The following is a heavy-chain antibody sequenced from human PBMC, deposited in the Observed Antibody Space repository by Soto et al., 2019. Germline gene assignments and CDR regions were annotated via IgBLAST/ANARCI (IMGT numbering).Heavy chain of an antibody. CDR2: VYYSGST. CDR3: ARERTGDPTFFDY. CDR1: GGSVSSGDYY. V-gene: IGHV4-61*08. D-gene: IGHD1-1*01. J-gene: IGHJ4*02. Sequence: SETLSLTCTVSGGSVSSGDYYWSWIRQPPGKGLQWIGYVYYSGSTDYNPSLKSRVTISVDTSKNQFSLKLTSVTVADTAVYYCARERTGDPTFFDYWGQGTLVTVSS.